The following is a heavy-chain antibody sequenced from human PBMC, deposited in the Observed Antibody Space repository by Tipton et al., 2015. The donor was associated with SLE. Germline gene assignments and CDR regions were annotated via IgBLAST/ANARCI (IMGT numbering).Heavy chain of an antibody. CDR1: GGSISSHY. V-gene: IGHV4-59*08. J-gene: IGHJ3*02. CDR3: ATGPLRDAFDI. Sequence: TLSLTCTVSGGSISSHYWGWIRQPPGKGLEWIGYIYYSGSTNYNPSLKSRVTISVDTSKNQFSLKLSSVTAADTAVYYCATGPLRDAFDIWGQGTMVTVSS. CDR2: IYYSGST.